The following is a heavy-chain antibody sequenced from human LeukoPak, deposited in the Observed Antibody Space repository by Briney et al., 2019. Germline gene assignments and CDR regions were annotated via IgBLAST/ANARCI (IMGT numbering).Heavy chain of an antibody. CDR1: GFTFSSYW. D-gene: IGHD2-15*01. V-gene: IGHV3-74*01. CDR2: INTDGSST. J-gene: IGHJ4*02. Sequence: GGSLRLSCAASGFTFSSYWMHWVRQAPGKGLVWVSRINTDGSSTSYADSVKGRFTISRDNAKNTLYLQMNSLRAEDTAVYYCAKGVGPIVVVAATVDYWGQGTLVTVSS. CDR3: AKGVGPIVVVAATVDY.